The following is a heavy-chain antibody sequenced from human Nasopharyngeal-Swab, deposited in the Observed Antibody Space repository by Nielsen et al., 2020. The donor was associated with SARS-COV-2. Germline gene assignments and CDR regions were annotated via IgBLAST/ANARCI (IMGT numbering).Heavy chain of an antibody. CDR3: VRPEGVATSFKYYFQYGMDV. CDR1: GYSFTSYW. D-gene: IGHD5-12*01. J-gene: IGHJ6*02. CDR2: IYPRDSDT. V-gene: IGHV5-51*01. Sequence: CKGSGYSFTSYWIAWVRQMPGTGLEWMGIIYPRDSDTRYSPSFQGQVTISADKSISTAYLQWSSLKASDTAMYYCVRPEGVATSFKYYFQYGMDVWGQGTMVTVPS.